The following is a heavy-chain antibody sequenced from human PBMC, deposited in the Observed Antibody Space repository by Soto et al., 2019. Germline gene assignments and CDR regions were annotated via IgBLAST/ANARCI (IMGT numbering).Heavy chain of an antibody. CDR3: AMVDNYVTPTPQDV. D-gene: IGHD3-16*01. V-gene: IGHV1-18*01. J-gene: IGHJ6*02. Sequence: QVQLVQSGDEVKKPGASVKVSCKASGYIFVNYGIAWVRQAPGQGREWMGWSSPYSGNTHYAGRVQGRLTMTTDTSTSTAYMDLGSLTSDDTAVYYCAMVDNYVTPTPQDVWGQGTTVTVSS. CDR1: GYIFVNYG. CDR2: SSPYSGNT.